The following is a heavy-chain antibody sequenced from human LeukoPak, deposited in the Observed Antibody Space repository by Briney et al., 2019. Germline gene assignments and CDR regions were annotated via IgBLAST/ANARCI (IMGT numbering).Heavy chain of an antibody. J-gene: IGHJ5*02. CDR2: FDPEDGET. D-gene: IGHD1-26*01. V-gene: IGHV1-24*01. CDR3: ATEELLIGFDP. CDR1: GYTLTEVS. Sequence: VASVKVSCKVSGYTLTEVSMHGGRQAPGKGREWMGGFDPEDGETIYAQKCYGRVTMTEDTSTDTAYMELSSVRSEETAVYYCATEELLIGFDPWGQGTLVTVSS.